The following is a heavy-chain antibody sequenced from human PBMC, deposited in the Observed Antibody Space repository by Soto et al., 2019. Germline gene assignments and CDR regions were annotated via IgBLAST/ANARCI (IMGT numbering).Heavy chain of an antibody. CDR1: SGSISSGSYY. V-gene: IGHV4-31*03. Sequence: QVQLQESGPGLVKPSQTLSLTCTVSSGSISSGSYYWGWIRQHPGKGLEWIGHLYYSGSTYYNPFLEGGVRISVGASKNHFSLKLSSVTAADTAVYCCAGYGECEGGNIWGQGTMVTVSS. J-gene: IGHJ3*02. CDR3: AGYGECEGGNI. CDR2: LYYSGST. D-gene: IGHD4-17*01.